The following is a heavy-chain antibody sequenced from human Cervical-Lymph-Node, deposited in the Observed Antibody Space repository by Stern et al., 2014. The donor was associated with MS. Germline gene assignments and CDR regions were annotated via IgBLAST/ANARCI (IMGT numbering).Heavy chain of an antibody. V-gene: IGHV3-74*01. CDR1: GFTFSTYW. CDR2: INGDGRST. CDR3: TRGMSKAVTTPLNY. J-gene: IGHJ4*02. Sequence: EVQLVESGGGLVQPGGSLRLSCAASGFTFSTYWIHWVRQGPGKGLVWVSRINGDGRSTTYADSVKGRFTISRDNAGNTLYLQMNSLTAEDTAVYYCTRGMSKAVTTPLNYWGQGTLVTVSS. D-gene: IGHD4-17*01.